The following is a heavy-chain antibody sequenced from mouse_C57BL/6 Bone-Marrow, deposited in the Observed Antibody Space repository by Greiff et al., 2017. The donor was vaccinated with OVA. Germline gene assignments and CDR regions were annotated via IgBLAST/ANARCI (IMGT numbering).Heavy chain of an antibody. CDR1: GYTFTSYW. CDR3: ARRFITAVVAHWYFDV. V-gene: IGHV1-59*01. CDR2: IDPSDSYT. J-gene: IGHJ1*03. D-gene: IGHD1-1*01. Sequence: QVQLQQPGAELVRPGTSVKLSCKASGYTFTSYWMHWVKQRPGQGLEWIGVIDPSDSYTNYNQKFKGKATLTVDTSSSTAYMQRSSLTSEDSAVYYCARRFITAVVAHWYFDVWGTGTTVTVSS.